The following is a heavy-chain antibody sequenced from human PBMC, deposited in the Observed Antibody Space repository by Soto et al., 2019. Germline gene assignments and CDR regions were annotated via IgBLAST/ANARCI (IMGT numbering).Heavy chain of an antibody. D-gene: IGHD6-13*01. J-gene: IGHJ4*02. CDR2: INLYDGNT. CDR3: ARDYGSSWFDY. V-gene: IGHV1-18*01. CDR1: GYTFSSYG. Sequence: QVRLLQSGAEVKKPGASVKVSCKASGYTFSSYGITWVRQAPGQGLEWMGWINLYDGNTNYAEKLQGRVTMTTDTTTSTAYMELRSLRHDDTAVYYCARDYGSSWFDYWGQGTRVIVSS.